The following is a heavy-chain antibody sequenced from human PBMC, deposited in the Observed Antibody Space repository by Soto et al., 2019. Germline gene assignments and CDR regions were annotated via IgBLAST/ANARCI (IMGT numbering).Heavy chain of an antibody. CDR2: ISGSGGST. CDR3: AKDGRHDFWSGYYPQH. Sequence: PGGSLRLSCAASGFTFSSYAMSWVRQAPGKGLEWVSAISGSGGSTYYADSVKGRFTISRDNSKNTLYLQMNSLRAEDTAVYYCAKDGRHDFWSGYYPQHWAQGTLVTVSS. V-gene: IGHV3-23*01. D-gene: IGHD3-3*01. J-gene: IGHJ1*01. CDR1: GFTFSSYA.